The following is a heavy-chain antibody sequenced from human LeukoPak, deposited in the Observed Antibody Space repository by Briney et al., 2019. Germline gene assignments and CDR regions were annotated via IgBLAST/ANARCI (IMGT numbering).Heavy chain of an antibody. CDR3: ARHQNYDSSGYYPLDF. CDR2: IYNSGHT. V-gene: IGHV4-59*08. J-gene: IGHJ4*02. D-gene: IGHD3-22*01. Sequence: PSETLSLTCAVYGGSFSGYYWSWIRQPPGKGLEWIGYIYNSGHTKYNPSLNSRLTISVDTSKNQFSLKLSSVTAADTAVYYCARHQNYDSSGYYPLDFWGQGTLVTVSS. CDR1: GGSFSGYY.